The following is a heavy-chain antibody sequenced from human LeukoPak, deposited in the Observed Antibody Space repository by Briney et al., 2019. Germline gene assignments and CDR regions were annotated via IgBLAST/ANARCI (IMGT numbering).Heavy chain of an antibody. CDR2: MNPNSGNT. CDR1: GYTFTSYD. J-gene: IGHJ5*02. CDR3: ARVDYHGSGSPNWFDP. Sequence: ASVKVSCKASGYTFTSYDINWVRQATGQGLEWMGWMNPNSGNTGYAQKFQGRVTMTRNTAISTAYMELNSLTSEDTAVYYCARVDYHGSGSPNWFDPWGQGXLVTVSS. V-gene: IGHV1-8*01. D-gene: IGHD3-10*01.